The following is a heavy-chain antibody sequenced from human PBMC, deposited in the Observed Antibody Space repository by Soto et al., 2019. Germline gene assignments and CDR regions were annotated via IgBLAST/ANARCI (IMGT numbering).Heavy chain of an antibody. Sequence: VQLVESGGDLVQPGGSLRLSCAASGFSVNSKYMSWVRQAPGKGLEWVSLIQSGGSTYYSGSVKDRFTISSDFSESTVFIQMNSLRVEVTAVYSGTGVDVHCNGVRCYGVPMKVWAQRSTVSVS. CDR3: TGVDVHCNGVRCYGVPMKV. V-gene: IGHV3-66*01. CDR1: GFSVNSKY. CDR2: IQSGGST. D-gene: IGHD2-15*01. J-gene: IGHJ6*02.